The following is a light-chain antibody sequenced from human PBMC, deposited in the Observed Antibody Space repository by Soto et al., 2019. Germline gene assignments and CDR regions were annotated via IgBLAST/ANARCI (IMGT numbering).Light chain of an antibody. CDR1: SSDVGGYNC. CDR2: DVT. V-gene: IGLV2-11*01. Sequence: QSVLTQPRSVSGSPGQSVTISCTGTSSDVGGYNCVSWYQQHPGKAPQLIIYDVTQRPSGVPDRFSGSKSGNTASLSISGLQAEDEADYYCSSYTSSSTYVFGTGTKV. J-gene: IGLJ1*01. CDR3: SSYTSSSTYV.